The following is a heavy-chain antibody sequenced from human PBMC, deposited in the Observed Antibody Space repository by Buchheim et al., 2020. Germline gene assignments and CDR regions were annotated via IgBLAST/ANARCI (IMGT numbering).Heavy chain of an antibody. CDR2: ISGSGGST. CDR3: AKDQVVNYYDSSGYYSARYYFDY. J-gene: IGHJ4*02. D-gene: IGHD3-22*01. V-gene: IGHV3-23*01. Sequence: EVQLLESGGGLVQPGGSLRLSCAASGFTFSSYAMSWVRQAPGKGLEWVSAISGSGGSTYYADSVKGRFTISRDNSKNTLYLQMNSLRAEDTAVYYCAKDQVVNYYDSSGYYSARYYFDYWGQGTL. CDR1: GFTFSSYA.